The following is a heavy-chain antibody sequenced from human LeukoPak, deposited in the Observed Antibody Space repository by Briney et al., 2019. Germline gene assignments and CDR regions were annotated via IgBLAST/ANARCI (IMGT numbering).Heavy chain of an antibody. Sequence: SETLSLTCAVYGGSFSGYYWSWIRQPPGKGLEWIGEINHSGSTNYNPSLNSRVTISVDTSKNQFSLKLSSVTAADTAVYYCARACYYDSSGYYGFDYWGQGTLVTVSS. CDR1: GGSFSGYY. D-gene: IGHD3-22*01. J-gene: IGHJ4*02. V-gene: IGHV4-34*01. CDR3: ARACYYDSSGYYGFDY. CDR2: INHSGST.